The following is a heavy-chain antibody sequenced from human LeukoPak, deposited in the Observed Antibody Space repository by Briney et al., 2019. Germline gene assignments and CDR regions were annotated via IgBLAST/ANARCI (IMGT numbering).Heavy chain of an antibody. Sequence: GGSLRLSCAASGFTFSSYSMNWVRQAPGKGLEWVSYISSSSSTIYYADSVKGRFTISRDNAKNSLYLQMNSLRDEDTAVYYCARVAPYYDFWSGYYTGSWFDPWGQGTLVTVSS. CDR3: ARVAPYYDFWSGYYTGSWFDP. V-gene: IGHV3-48*02. D-gene: IGHD3-3*01. J-gene: IGHJ5*02. CDR2: ISSSSSTI. CDR1: GFTFSSYS.